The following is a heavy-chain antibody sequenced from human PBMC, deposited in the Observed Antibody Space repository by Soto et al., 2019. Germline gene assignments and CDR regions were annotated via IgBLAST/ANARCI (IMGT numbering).Heavy chain of an antibody. D-gene: IGHD3-10*01. Sequence: QVQLVQSGGEGKKPGASVKVSCKASGYTFTRYLITWVRQAPGQGLEWMGWISGYNGNTNYAQMLQGRVTMTTDTSTSTAYMEMRSLRSDDTAVYYCARQGGFGEFDPWGQGTLVTVSS. CDR3: ARQGGFGEFDP. CDR2: ISGYNGNT. J-gene: IGHJ5*02. V-gene: IGHV1-18*04. CDR1: GYTFTRYL.